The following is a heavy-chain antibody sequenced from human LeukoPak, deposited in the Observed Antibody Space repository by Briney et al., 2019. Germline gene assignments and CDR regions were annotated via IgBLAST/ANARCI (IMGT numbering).Heavy chain of an antibody. V-gene: IGHV3-7*01. J-gene: IGHJ4*02. CDR1: GFTFSSYW. Sequence: PGGSLRLSCAASGFTFSSYWINWVRQAPGKGLEWVTVINQDGSEKYYVDSVEGRFTISRDNAKNSLYLQMNSLRAEDTAVYYCARDFRNAGDYWGQGTLVTVSS. CDR2: INQDGSEK. D-gene: IGHD1-14*01. CDR3: ARDFRNAGDY.